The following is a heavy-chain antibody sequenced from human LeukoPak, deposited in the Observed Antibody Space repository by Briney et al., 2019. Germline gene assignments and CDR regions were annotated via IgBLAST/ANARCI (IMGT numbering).Heavy chain of an antibody. Sequence: ASVKVSCKSSGYTFTSYDINWVRQATGQGLEWMGWMNPNSGNTGYAQKVQGRVTITRNTSISTAYMEPSSLRSEDTAVYYCARGSRSSWYDPIDYWGQGTLVTVSP. CDR2: MNPNSGNT. D-gene: IGHD6-13*01. J-gene: IGHJ4*02. CDR1: GYTFTSYD. CDR3: ARGSRSSWYDPIDY. V-gene: IGHV1-8*03.